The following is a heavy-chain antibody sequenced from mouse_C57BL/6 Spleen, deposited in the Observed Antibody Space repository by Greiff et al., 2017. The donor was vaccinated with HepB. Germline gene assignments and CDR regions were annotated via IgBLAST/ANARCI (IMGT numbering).Heavy chain of an antibody. CDR3: ARKGIYYDYPYAMDY. CDR2: IWSGGST. J-gene: IGHJ4*01. D-gene: IGHD2-4*01. V-gene: IGHV2-2*01. CDR1: GFSLTSYG. Sequence: QVQLKESGPGLVQPSQSLSITCTVSGFSLTSYGVHWVRQSPGKGLEWLGVIWSGGSTDYNAAFISRLSISKDNSKSQVFFKMNSLQADDTAIYYCARKGIYYDYPYAMDYWGQGTSVTVSS.